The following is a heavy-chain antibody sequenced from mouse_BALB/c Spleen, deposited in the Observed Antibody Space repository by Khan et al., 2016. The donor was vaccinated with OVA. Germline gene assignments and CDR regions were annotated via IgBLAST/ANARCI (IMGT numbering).Heavy chain of an antibody. CDR2: INPYNGFT. D-gene: IGHD1-1*01. Sequence: VRLQQSRPELVKPGASMKISCKASGYSFTDYTMNWVKQSHGKNLEWIGLINPYNGFTTYNQKFKGKATLTVHKSSSTAYMELLSLTSEDSAVYYCARGNCYGSNAWFAYWGQGTLVTVSA. J-gene: IGHJ3*01. CDR3: ARGNCYGSNAWFAY. V-gene: IGHV1-18*01. CDR1: GYSFTDYT.